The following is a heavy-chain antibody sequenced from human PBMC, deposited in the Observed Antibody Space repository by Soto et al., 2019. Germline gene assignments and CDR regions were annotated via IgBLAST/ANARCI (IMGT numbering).Heavy chain of an antibody. CDR1: GYTFTDNY. CDR3: ARDTGDGTFDF. V-gene: IGHV1-3*01. CDR2: INAGYGNT. Sequence: ASVKVSCKASGYTFTDNYIHWVRQAPGQRLEWMGWINAGYGNTKSSQKFQDRVTISRDTSASTAYMELTSLRSEDTAVYYCARDTGDGTFDFWGQGTLVTVSS. J-gene: IGHJ4*02. D-gene: IGHD7-27*01.